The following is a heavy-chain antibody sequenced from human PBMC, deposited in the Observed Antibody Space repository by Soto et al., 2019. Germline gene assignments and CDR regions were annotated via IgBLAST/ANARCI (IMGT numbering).Heavy chain of an antibody. CDR3: ARHRYYDSSGPFDP. CDR2: IYCSGST. J-gene: IGHJ5*02. Sequence: SVTLSLTCTLGRNCISSYYWSWIPQSSGKGLEWIGYIYCSGSTNFTSCLESRVTISVDTFKNQFSLKLSSVTAADTAVYYCARHRYYDSSGPFDPWGEGTLVTVS. D-gene: IGHD3-22*01. V-gene: IGHV4-59*08. CDR1: RNCISSYY.